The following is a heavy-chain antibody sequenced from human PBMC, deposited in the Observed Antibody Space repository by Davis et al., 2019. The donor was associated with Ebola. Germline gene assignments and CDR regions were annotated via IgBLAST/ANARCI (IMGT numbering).Heavy chain of an antibody. Sequence: GESLKISCVVSGLNFSTYSITWVRQAPGMGLEFVSYISRRSDNIYYADSVKGRFTISRDNAKNSVFLQMSSLRDEDTATYYCARRNYFGSNGYQYWGQGTLVTVSS. CDR2: ISRRSDNI. V-gene: IGHV3-21*04. D-gene: IGHD3-22*01. CDR1: GLNFSTYS. CDR3: ARRNYFGSNGYQY. J-gene: IGHJ4*02.